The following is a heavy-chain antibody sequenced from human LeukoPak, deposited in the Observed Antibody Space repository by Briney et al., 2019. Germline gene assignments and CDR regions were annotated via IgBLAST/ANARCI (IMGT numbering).Heavy chain of an antibody. D-gene: IGHD3-10*01. J-gene: IGHJ4*02. CDR2: ISGYNGYT. V-gene: IGHV1-18*01. CDR1: GYTFTSYG. CDR3: ARSRTHRLYSGSGSYPRAFDY. Sequence: ASMKVSCKASGYTFTSYGISWVRQAPGQGLEWMGWISGYNGYTNHAQKLQGRVTMTTDTSTSTVYMELRSLRSDDTAVYYCARSRTHRLYSGSGSYPRAFDYWGQGTLVTVSS.